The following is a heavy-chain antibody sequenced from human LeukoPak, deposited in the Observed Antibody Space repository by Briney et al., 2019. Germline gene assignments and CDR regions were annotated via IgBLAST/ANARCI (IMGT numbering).Heavy chain of an antibody. V-gene: IGHV4-39*07. D-gene: IGHD3-9*01. CDR3: ALRDRTYYDILTGYYTSYFDY. J-gene: IGHJ4*02. Sequence: SETLSLTCTVSGVSISNSSYYWGWIRQPPGKGLEWIGRIYYSGSTYYNPSLKSRVTISGDTSKNQFSLKLSSVTAADTAVYYCALRDRTYYDILTGYYTSYFDYWGQGTLVTVSS. CDR2: IYYSGST. CDR1: GVSISNSSYY.